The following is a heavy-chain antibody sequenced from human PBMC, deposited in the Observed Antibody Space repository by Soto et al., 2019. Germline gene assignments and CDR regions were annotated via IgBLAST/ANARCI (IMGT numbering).Heavy chain of an antibody. V-gene: IGHV3-15*01. CDR3: NTDMGYDFWSGYYTTGLNYY. Sequence: GGSLRLSCAASGFTFSSYAMSWVRQAPGKGLEWVGRIKSKTDGGTTDYAAPVKGRFTISRDDSKNTLYLQMNSLKTEDTDVYYCNTDMGYDFWSGYYTTGLNYYWGQGTLVTVSS. D-gene: IGHD3-3*01. J-gene: IGHJ4*02. CDR1: GFTFSSYA. CDR2: IKSKTDGGTT.